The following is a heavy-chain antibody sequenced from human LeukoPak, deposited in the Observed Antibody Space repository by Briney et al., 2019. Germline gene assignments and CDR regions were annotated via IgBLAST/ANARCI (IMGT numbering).Heavy chain of an antibody. J-gene: IGHJ4*02. V-gene: IGHV4-59*01. Sequence: PSETLSLTCTVSGASISSYYWSWIRQPPGKGLEWIGYIYYSGSTNYNPSLKSRVTISVDTPKNQFSLKLSSVTAADTAVRYCARDWGYCSGGSCPLGYWGQGTLVTVSS. CDR2: IYYSGST. CDR1: GASISSYY. CDR3: ARDWGYCSGGSCPLGY. D-gene: IGHD2-15*01.